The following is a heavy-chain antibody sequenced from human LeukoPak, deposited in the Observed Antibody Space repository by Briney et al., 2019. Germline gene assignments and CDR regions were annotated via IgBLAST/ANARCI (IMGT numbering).Heavy chain of an antibody. D-gene: IGHD6-6*01. J-gene: IGHJ4*02. CDR3: ARRKQLEYFFDY. CDR1: GYTFTGYY. Sequence: ASVKVSCRASGYTFTGYYMHWIRQAPGQGLEWMGWINPNSGGTNYAQKFQGRVTMTRDTSISTAYMELSRLRSDDTAVYYCARRKQLEYFFDYWGQGTLVTVSS. V-gene: IGHV1-2*02. CDR2: INPNSGGT.